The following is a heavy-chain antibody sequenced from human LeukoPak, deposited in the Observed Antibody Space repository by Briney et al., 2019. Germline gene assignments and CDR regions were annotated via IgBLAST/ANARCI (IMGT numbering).Heavy chain of an antibody. Sequence: PSETLSLTCAVYGGSFSGYYWSWIRQPPGKGLEWIGEINHSGSTNYNPSLKSRVTISVDTSKNQFSLKLSSVTAADTAVYYCAGGVYRNFDYWGQGTLVTVSS. CDR3: AGGVYRNFDY. CDR1: GGSFSGYY. J-gene: IGHJ4*02. D-gene: IGHD4-11*01. V-gene: IGHV4-34*01. CDR2: INHSGST.